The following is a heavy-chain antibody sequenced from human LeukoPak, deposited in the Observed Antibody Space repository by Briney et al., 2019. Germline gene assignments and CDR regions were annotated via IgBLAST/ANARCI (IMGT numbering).Heavy chain of an antibody. CDR3: ARGRWSLAVVITPYYYYYMDV. J-gene: IGHJ6*03. Sequence: ASVKVSCKASGYTFTSYDINWVRQATGQGLEWMGWMNPNSGNTGYAQKFQGRVTMTRNTSISTAYMELSSLRSEDTAVYYCARGRWSLAVVITPYYYYYMDVWGKGTTVTISS. CDR1: GYTFTSYD. CDR2: MNPNSGNT. D-gene: IGHD3-22*01. V-gene: IGHV1-8*01.